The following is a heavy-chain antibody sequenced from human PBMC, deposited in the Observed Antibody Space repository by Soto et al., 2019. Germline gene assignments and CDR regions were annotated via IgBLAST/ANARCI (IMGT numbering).Heavy chain of an antibody. CDR3: AADATAWQQMVPSDY. CDR2: IAVGSGYT. V-gene: IGHV1-58*01. J-gene: IGHJ4*02. Sequence: SVKVSCKASGFTFTNSAFQWVRQARGQRLEWIGWIAVGSGYTNYAQRFQDRVTLTRDMSTATTYMELSRLTSEDTAIYYCAADATAWQQMVPSDYWGQGTLVTVSS. D-gene: IGHD2-8*01. CDR1: GFTFTNSA.